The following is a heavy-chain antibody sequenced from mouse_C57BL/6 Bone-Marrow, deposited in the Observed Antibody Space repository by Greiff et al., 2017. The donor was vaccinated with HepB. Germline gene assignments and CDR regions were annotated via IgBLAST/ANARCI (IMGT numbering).Heavy chain of an antibody. CDR3: ARLGVTTVVGDYAMDY. CDR1: GFSLTSYG. J-gene: IGHJ4*01. D-gene: IGHD1-1*01. V-gene: IGHV2-6*03. Sequence: VQRVESGPGLVAPSQSLSITCTVSGFSLTSYGVHWVRQPPGKGLEWLVVIWSDGSTTYNSALKSRLSISKDNSKSQVFLKMNSLQTDDTAMYYCARLGVTTVVGDYAMDYWGQGTSVTVSS. CDR2: IWSDGST.